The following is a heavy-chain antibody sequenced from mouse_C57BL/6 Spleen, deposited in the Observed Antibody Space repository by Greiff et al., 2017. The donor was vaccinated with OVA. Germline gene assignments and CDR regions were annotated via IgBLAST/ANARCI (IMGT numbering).Heavy chain of an antibody. CDR3: TASYDLFAY. Sequence: VQLQQSGAELVRPGASVKLSCTASGFNIKDDYMHWVKQRPEQGLEWIGWIDPENGDTEYASKFQGKATITADTSSNTAYLQLSSLTSEDTAVYYCTASYDLFAYWGQGTLVTVSA. CDR2: IDPENGDT. V-gene: IGHV14-4*01. J-gene: IGHJ3*01. D-gene: IGHD2-4*01. CDR1: GFNIKDDY.